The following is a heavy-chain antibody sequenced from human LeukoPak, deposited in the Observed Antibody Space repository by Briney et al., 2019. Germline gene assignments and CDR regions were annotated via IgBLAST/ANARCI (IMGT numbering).Heavy chain of an antibody. CDR1: GGSISSYY. CDR3: ARGRGYSYGYYYFDY. D-gene: IGHD5-18*01. CDR2: IYYSGST. J-gene: IGHJ4*02. V-gene: IGHV4-59*01. Sequence: SETLSLTCTVSGGSISSYYWSWIRQPPGKGPEWIGYIYYSGSTNYNPSLKSRVTISVDTSKNQFSLKLSSVTAADTAVYYCARGRGYSYGYYYFDYWGQGTLVTVSS.